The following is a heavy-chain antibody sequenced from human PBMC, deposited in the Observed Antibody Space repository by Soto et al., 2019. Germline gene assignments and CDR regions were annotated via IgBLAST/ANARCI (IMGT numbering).Heavy chain of an antibody. Sequence: ESGGALVQPGGSLRLSCVASGFTFSIYALTLVRQAPGKGLEWVSLITNNGDTTFFGDSVQGRFTISRDNSKNTLYLQLEKVSAEDTAVYYCAMSAGYGGALDVWGQGTVVTVS. V-gene: IGHV3-23*01. CDR1: GFTFSIYA. CDR3: AMSAGYGGALDV. CDR2: ITNNGDTT. D-gene: IGHD1-1*01. J-gene: IGHJ3*01.